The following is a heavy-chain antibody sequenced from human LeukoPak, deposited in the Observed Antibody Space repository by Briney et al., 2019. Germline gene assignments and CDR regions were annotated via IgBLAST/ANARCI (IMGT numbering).Heavy chain of an antibody. Sequence: PSETLSLTCAVYGGSFSGYYWSWIRQPPGKGLVWIGEINHSGSTNYNPSLKSRVTISVDTSKNQFSLKLSSVTAADTAVYYCARGEQLGHWGQGTLVTVSS. J-gene: IGHJ4*02. CDR1: GGSFSGYY. D-gene: IGHD6-6*01. CDR3: ARGEQLGH. V-gene: IGHV4-34*01. CDR2: INHSGST.